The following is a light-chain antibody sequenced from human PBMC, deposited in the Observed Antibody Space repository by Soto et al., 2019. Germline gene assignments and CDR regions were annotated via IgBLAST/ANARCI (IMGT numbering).Light chain of an antibody. CDR1: QGIRNY. Sequence: DIQMTQSPSSLSASVGDRVTLTCRASQGIRNYLAWYQQKPGKAPKLLISAASTLQSGVPSRFSGSGSGTDFTLTISSLQPEDVATYYCHQYNNWPPFTFGGGTKVEIK. CDR3: HQYNNWPPFT. CDR2: AAS. J-gene: IGKJ4*01. V-gene: IGKV1-27*01.